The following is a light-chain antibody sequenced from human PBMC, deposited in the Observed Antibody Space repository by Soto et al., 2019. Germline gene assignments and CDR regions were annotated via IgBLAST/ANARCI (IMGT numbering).Light chain of an antibody. CDR3: QQYGSSPPYT. CDR1: QSVSNNY. V-gene: IGKV3-20*01. CDR2: GSY. Sequence: EVVLTQSPGTLSLSPGERATLSCRASQSVSNNYFAWYQQKTGQAPRLLIFGSYDRATGIPDRFSGSGSGTDFTLTISRLEPEDFAVYYCQQYGSSPPYTFGQGTKLEIK. J-gene: IGKJ2*01.